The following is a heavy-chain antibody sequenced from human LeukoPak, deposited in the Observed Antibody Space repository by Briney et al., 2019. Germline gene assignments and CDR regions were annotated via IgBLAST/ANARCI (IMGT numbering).Heavy chain of an antibody. CDR1: GGSISSYS. V-gene: IGHV4-59*01. Sequence: PSETLSLTCTVSGGSISSYSWSWIRQPPGKGLEWIGYIYYSGSTKYNPSLKSRVTISVDASKTQFSLKLNSVTAADTDVYYCARGSRELYYFDYWGQGTLVTVSS. CDR2: IYYSGST. CDR3: ARGSRELYYFDY. J-gene: IGHJ4*02. D-gene: IGHD1-7*01.